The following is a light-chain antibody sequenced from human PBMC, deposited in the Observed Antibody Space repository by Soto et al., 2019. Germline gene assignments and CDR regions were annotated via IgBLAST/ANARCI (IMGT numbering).Light chain of an antibody. CDR2: RAS. Sequence: QPAATLAKSRGERATLSCRASQSIRANLAWYQQKPGQAPRLLIFRASTRAIAIPARFRGRVSGTEFTLTISSLQSEDFAVYYCQHYNERPLTFAGRTKV. J-gene: IGKJ4*01. CDR3: QHYNERPLT. CDR1: QSIRAN. V-gene: IGKV3-15*01.